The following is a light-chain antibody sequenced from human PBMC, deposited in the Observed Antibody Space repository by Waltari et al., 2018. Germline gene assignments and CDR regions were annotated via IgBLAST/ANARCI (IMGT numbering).Light chain of an antibody. CDR2: KNN. CDR3: GTWDDSLSRPV. Sequence: QSVLTQPPSASGTPGQRVTISCSGSSSNIESNYVYWYQQFPGTAPKVLRFKNNHRPSGVSDRFSASKSGASASLAISGLRSDDEADYYCGTWDDSLSRPVFGGGTKLTVL. CDR1: SSNIESNY. J-gene: IGLJ3*02. V-gene: IGLV1-47*01.